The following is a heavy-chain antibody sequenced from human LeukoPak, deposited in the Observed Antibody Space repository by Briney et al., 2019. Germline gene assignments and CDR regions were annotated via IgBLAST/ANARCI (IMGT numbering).Heavy chain of an antibody. V-gene: IGHV3-48*03. CDR3: VVHSATSCY. J-gene: IGHJ4*02. Sequence: GGSLRLSCAASGFXFSNYELNWVRQAPGKGLEWISYITTSGTSTYYADSVKGRFTISRDNGKTALSLQMNSLRAEDTAVYYCVVHSATSCYWGQGTLVTVSS. CDR2: ITTSGTST. D-gene: IGHD1-26*01. CDR1: GFXFSNYE.